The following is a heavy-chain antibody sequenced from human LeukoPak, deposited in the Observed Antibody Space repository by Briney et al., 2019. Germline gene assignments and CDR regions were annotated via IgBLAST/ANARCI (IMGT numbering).Heavy chain of an antibody. CDR2: ISSSSSTI. Sequence: QPGGSLRLSCAASGFTFSSYSMNWVRQAPGKGLEWVSYISSSSSTIYYADSVKGRFTISRDNAKNSLYLQMNSLRAEDTAVYYCAKAGPWSGYYSYFDYWGQGTLVTVSS. J-gene: IGHJ4*02. CDR3: AKAGPWSGYYSYFDY. V-gene: IGHV3-48*04. D-gene: IGHD3-3*01. CDR1: GFTFSSYS.